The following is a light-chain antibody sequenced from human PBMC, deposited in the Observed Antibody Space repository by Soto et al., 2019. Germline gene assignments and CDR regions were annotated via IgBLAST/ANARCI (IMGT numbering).Light chain of an antibody. CDR1: QGVRTN. CDR2: GAS. Sequence: EVVLTQSPARLSLSPGERATLSCRASQGVRTNLAWYQQRPGQAPRLLIYGASTRATGIPDRFSGSGSGTEFILTIDRLQSEDFAVYYCQQYNNWAPAKTFGQGTRLEIK. J-gene: IGKJ5*01. CDR3: QQYNNWAPAKT. V-gene: IGKV3-15*01.